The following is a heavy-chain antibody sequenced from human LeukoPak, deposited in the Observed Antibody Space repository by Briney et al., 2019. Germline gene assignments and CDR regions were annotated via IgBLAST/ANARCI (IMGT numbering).Heavy chain of an antibody. J-gene: IGHJ4*02. CDR1: GFTFSSYA. CDR3: AKGSSAGRPYYFDY. D-gene: IGHD3-10*01. Sequence: GRSLRLSCAASGFTFSSYAMHWVRQAPGKGLEWVAVISYDGSNKYYADSVKGRFTISRDNSKNTLYLQMNSLRAEDTAMYYCAKGSSAGRPYYFDYWGQGTLVTVSS. CDR2: ISYDGSNK. V-gene: IGHV3-30*04.